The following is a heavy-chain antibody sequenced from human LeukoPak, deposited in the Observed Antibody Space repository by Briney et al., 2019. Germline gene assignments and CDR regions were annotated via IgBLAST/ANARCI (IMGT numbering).Heavy chain of an antibody. CDR1: GGSISSNTYY. J-gene: IGHJ4*02. CDR2: MYYSGST. V-gene: IGHV4-39*07. CDR3: ARARPADYDILTGYYGYYFDY. D-gene: IGHD3-9*01. Sequence: PSETLSLTCSVSGGSISSNTYYWGWIRQPPGKGLEWIGSMYYSGSTYYNPSPKSRVTISVDTSKNQFSLKLSSVTAADTAVYHCARARPADYDILTGYYGYYFDYWGQGTLVTVSS.